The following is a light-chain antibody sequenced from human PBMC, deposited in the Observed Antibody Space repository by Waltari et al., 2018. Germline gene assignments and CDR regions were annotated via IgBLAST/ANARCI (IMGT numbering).Light chain of an antibody. CDR2: HAR. J-gene: IGLJ1*01. CDR3: QSYDSSLNIYV. Sequence: QSVLTQPPSVSGAPGQGVTISCTGSTSNIGAGHDVHWFQQLPGTAPQLLTQHARNRPSAVPARSAASKSGTSAALAITGLQADDESDYYCQSYDSSLNIYVFGTGTKVTVL. V-gene: IGLV1-40*01. CDR1: TSNIGAGHD.